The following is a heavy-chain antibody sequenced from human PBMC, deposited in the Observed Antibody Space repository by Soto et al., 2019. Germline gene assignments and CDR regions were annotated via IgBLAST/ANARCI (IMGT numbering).Heavy chain of an antibody. D-gene: IGHD2-8*01. CDR3: AREYCTNGVCWLLDY. CDR1: GFTVSSYS. V-gene: IGHV3-21*01. J-gene: IGHJ4*02. Sequence: GGSLRLSCGASGFTVSSYSMNWVRQAPGKGLEWVSSISSSSSYIYYADSVKGRFTISRDNAKNSLYLQMNSLRAEDTAVYYCAREYCTNGVCWLLDYWGQGTLVTVSS. CDR2: ISSSSSYI.